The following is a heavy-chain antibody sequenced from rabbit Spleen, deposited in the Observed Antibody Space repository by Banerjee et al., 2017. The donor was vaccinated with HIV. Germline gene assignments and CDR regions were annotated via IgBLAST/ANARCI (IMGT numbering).Heavy chain of an antibody. CDR1: GIDFSRYYD. D-gene: IGHD2-1*01. CDR3: ARGSATMTMVITGYYLSL. CDR2: IYTGNVKT. J-gene: IGHJ4*01. Sequence: QQQLEESGGGLVKPGGTLTLTCKASGIDFSRYYDMCWVRQAPGKGLEWIGCIYTGNVKTYYASWAKGRFTISKASSTTVTLKMTSLTAADTATYFCARGSATMTMVITGYYLSLWGPGTLVTVS. V-gene: IGHV1S45*01.